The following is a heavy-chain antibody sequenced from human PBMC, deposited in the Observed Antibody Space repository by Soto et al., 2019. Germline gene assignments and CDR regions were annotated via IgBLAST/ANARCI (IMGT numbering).Heavy chain of an antibody. CDR3: TTAEGGYYDFWSGYYMAYYYYGMDV. J-gene: IGHJ6*02. Sequence: PGGSLRLSCAASGLTFSDAWMSWVRQAPGKGLEWVGRIKRRTDGGTTDYAAPVKGRFTISRDDSKNTLYLQMNSLKTEDTAVYYCTTAEGGYYDFWSGYYMAYYYYGMDVWGQGTTVTVSS. CDR1: GLTFSDAW. CDR2: IKRRTDGGTT. D-gene: IGHD3-3*01. V-gene: IGHV3-15*01.